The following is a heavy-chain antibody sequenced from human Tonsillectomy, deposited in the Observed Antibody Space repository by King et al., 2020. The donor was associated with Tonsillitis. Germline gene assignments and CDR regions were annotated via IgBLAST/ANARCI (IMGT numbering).Heavy chain of an antibody. CDR1: GFTFDDYA. CDR2: ISWNSGGI. Sequence: QLVQSGGGLVQPGRPLRLSCAASGFTFDDYAMHWVRQAPGKGLEWVSGISWNSGGIVYADSVKGRFPISSDNAKNSLFLQMNRHRAEDTALYYCAKTTLKALRSVIDGRAGFFDFWGQGTLVTVSS. V-gene: IGHV3-9*01. D-gene: IGHD2-21*01. CDR3: AKTTLKALRSVIDGRAGFFDF. J-gene: IGHJ4*02.